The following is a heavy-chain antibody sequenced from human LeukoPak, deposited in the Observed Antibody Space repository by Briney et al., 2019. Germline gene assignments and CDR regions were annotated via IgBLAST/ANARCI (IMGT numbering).Heavy chain of an antibody. D-gene: IGHD2-2*01. Sequence: PGGSLRLSCAASGFTFSSYAMSWVRQAPGKGLEWVSAISGSGGSTYYADSVKGRFTISRDNSKNTLYLQMNNLKAEDTAVYYCATTSAKSCSSTSCYSDYWGQGTLVTVSS. V-gene: IGHV3-23*01. CDR2: ISGSGGST. CDR3: ATTSAKSCSSTSCYSDY. J-gene: IGHJ4*02. CDR1: GFTFSSYA.